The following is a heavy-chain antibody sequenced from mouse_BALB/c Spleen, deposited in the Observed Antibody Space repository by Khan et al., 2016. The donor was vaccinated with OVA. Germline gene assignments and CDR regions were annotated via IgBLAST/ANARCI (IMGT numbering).Heavy chain of an antibody. J-gene: IGHJ3*01. D-gene: IGHD2-14*01. Sequence: QVQLKQSGAELARPGASVKMSCKASGYTFTSYTIHWIKLRPGQGLEWIGYINPSNGYSNYNQKFKDKVTLTADKSSTTAYMQLSSLTSDDSAVYNCVRDGAYHRNDGWFAYWGLGTLVIVSA. CDR3: VRDGAYHRNDGWFAY. CDR2: INPSNGYS. CDR1: GYTFTSYT. V-gene: IGHV1-4*01.